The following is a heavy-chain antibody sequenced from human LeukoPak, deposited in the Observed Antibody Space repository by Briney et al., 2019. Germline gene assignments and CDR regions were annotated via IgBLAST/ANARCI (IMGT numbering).Heavy chain of an antibody. CDR2: IGGSGEST. V-gene: IGHV3-23*01. D-gene: IGHD3-10*01. CDR1: GFTFSTHT. CDR3: AKDWGGEEDAFDI. J-gene: IGHJ3*02. Sequence: PGGSLRLSCAASGFTFSTHTMNWVRQAPGKGLEWVSSIGGSGESTYYADSVKGRFTISRDNSKNTLYLQMNSLRAEDTAVYYCAKDWGGEEDAFDIWGQGTMVTVSS.